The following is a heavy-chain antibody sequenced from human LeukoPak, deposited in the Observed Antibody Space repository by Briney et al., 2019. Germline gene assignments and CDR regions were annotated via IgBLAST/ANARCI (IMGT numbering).Heavy chain of an antibody. V-gene: IGHV1-46*01. CDR2: INPSGGST. D-gene: IGHD3-3*01. Sequence: ASVKVSCKASGYTFTSYYMHWVRQAPGQGLEWMGIINPSGGSTSYAQKLQGRVTMTTDTSTSTAYMELRSLRSDDTAVYYCARDLITIFGAGRNNWFDPWGQGTLVTVSS. CDR3: ARDLITIFGAGRNNWFDP. J-gene: IGHJ5*02. CDR1: GYTFTSYY.